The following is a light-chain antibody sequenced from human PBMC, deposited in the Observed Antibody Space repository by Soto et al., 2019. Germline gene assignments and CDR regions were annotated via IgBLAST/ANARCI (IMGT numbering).Light chain of an antibody. J-gene: IGKJ5*01. V-gene: IGKV3-11*01. CDR3: QQRSNWVT. CDR1: QSVPRSY. CDR2: DAS. Sequence: EIVLTQSPGTLSLSPGERATLSCRASQSVPRSYLAWYQQKPGQAPRLLIYDASNRATGIAARFSGSGSGTDFSLIISSLEPEDAAVYYCQQRSNWVTFGQGTRLEIK.